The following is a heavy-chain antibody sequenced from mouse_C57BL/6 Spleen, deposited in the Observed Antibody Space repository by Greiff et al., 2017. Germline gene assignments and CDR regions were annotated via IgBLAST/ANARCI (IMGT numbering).Heavy chain of an antibody. V-gene: IGHV1-50*01. CDR2: IDPSDSYT. J-gene: IGHJ2*01. CDR3: ATCYGTPYYFDD. CDR1: GYTFTSYW. Sequence: QVQLQQPGAELVKPGASVKLSCKASGYTFTSYWMQWVKQRPGQGLEWIGEIDPSDSYTNYNQKFKGKATLTVDTSSSTAYMQLSSLTSEDSAVYYCATCYGTPYYFDDWGKGTTLTVSS. D-gene: IGHD1-1*01.